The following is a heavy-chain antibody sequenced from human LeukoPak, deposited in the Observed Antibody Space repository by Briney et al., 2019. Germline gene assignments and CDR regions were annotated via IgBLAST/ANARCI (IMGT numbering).Heavy chain of an antibody. D-gene: IGHD6-13*01. V-gene: IGHV3-30-3*01. CDR2: ISYDGNNK. J-gene: IGHJ4*02. CDR3: ASESGPYSSSWIDY. CDR1: GFTFSSYA. Sequence: GGSLRLSCAASGFTFSSYAMHWVRQAPGKGLEWVAVISYDGNNKYYADSVKGRFTISRDNSKNTLYLQMNSLRAEDTAVYYCASESGPYSSSWIDYWGQGTLVTVSS.